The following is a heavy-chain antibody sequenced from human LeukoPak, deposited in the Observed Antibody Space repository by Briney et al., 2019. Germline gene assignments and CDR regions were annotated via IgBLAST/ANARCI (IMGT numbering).Heavy chain of an antibody. V-gene: IGHV4-31*03. J-gene: IGHJ5*02. CDR3: ARGIFWYGDRFNWFDP. CDR1: GGSISSGDYY. Sequence: PSQTLSLTCTVSGGSISSGDYYWSWIRQHPGKGLEWIGYIYYSGSTYYNPSLKSRVTISVDTSKNQFSLKLSSVTAADTAVYYCARGIFWYGDRFNWFDPWGQGTLVTVSS. CDR2: IYYSGST. D-gene: IGHD4-17*01.